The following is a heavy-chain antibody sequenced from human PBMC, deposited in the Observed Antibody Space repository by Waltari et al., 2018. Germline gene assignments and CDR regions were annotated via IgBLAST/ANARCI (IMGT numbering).Heavy chain of an antibody. D-gene: IGHD2-8*02. J-gene: IGHJ4*02. CDR3: ARRSCTGECYAPYVY. CDR1: GYTFTDYH. Sequence: QVQLVQSGAAVTKPGASVKVSCKPSGYTFTDYHIPWVRQAPGQGLEWMGWINPKSGGTYYAQTFQGWVTMTRDTSTSTVYMELSSLKSDDTAMYYCARRSCTGECYAPYVYWGQGSLVTVSS. V-gene: IGHV1-2*04. CDR2: INPKSGGT.